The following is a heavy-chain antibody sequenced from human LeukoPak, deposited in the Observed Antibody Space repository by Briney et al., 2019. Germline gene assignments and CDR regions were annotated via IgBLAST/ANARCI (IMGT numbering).Heavy chain of an antibody. CDR3: ASDLGYCSGGSCFSLEYYYGINV. D-gene: IGHD2-15*01. J-gene: IGHJ6*02. V-gene: IGHV3-21*01. Sequence: GGSLRLSCAASGFPLSSYSMHWVRQAPGKGLEWVSSISSSRNYICYADSVKGRFTISRDNAKNSLYLQMNSLRAEDTAVYYCASDLGYCSGGSCFSLEYYYGINVWGQGTTVTVSS. CDR1: GFPLSSYS. CDR2: ISSSRNYI.